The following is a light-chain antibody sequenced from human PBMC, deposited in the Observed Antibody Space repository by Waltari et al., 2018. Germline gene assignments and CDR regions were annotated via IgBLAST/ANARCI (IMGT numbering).Light chain of an antibody. CDR2: EVS. CDR3: TSYASSNSVV. CDR1: SSDVGGYNY. J-gene: IGLJ2*01. Sequence: QSALTQPPSASGSPGQSVTISCTGPSSDVGGYNYVSWYQQPPGKAPKLMIYEVSKRPSGVPDRFSGSKSGNTASLTVSGLQAEDEADYYCTSYASSNSVVFGGGTKLTVL. V-gene: IGLV2-8*01.